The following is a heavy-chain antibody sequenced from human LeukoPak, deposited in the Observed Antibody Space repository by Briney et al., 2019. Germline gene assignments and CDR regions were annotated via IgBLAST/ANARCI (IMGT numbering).Heavy chain of an antibody. V-gene: IGHV3-21*01. CDR1: GFTFSSYS. CDR2: ISSSSSYI. J-gene: IGHJ3*02. Sequence: GGFLRLSCAASGFTFSSYSMNWVRQAPGKGLECVSSISSSSSYIYYADSVKGRFTISRDNAKNSLYLQMNSLRAEDTAVYYCAREGCSSTSCYWEDAFDIWGQGTMVTVSS. D-gene: IGHD2-2*01. CDR3: AREGCSSTSCYWEDAFDI.